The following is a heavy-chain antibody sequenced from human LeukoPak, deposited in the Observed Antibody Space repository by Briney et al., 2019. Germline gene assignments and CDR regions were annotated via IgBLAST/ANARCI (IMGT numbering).Heavy chain of an antibody. J-gene: IGHJ3*02. V-gene: IGHV3-23*01. D-gene: IGHD4-23*01. Sequence: GRTLRLSCAASGFIFSNYAVTCVPQAPGKGLEGVSLISGSGSSTFYADSGKGRFTISRDNSKNTLYLQMNSLRAEDTAVYYCAREAVSGHDYGGNCARDAFDIWGQGTMVTVSS. CDR3: AREAVSGHDYGGNCARDAFDI. CDR1: GFIFSNYA. CDR2: ISGSGSST.